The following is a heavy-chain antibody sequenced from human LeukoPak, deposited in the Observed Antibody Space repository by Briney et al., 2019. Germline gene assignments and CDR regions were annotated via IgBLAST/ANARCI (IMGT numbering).Heavy chain of an antibody. J-gene: IGHJ4*02. D-gene: IGHD4-23*01. CDR2: IYYRGST. Sequence: GSLRLSCVASGFPFSSYWMTWVRQAPGKGLEWVGSIYYRGSTYYNPSLKSRVTISVDTSKNQFSLKLSSVTAADTAVYYCANSANYGDNSGYFDYWGQGTLVTVSS. CDR3: ANSANYGDNSGYFDY. V-gene: IGHV4-59*05. CDR1: GFPFSSYW.